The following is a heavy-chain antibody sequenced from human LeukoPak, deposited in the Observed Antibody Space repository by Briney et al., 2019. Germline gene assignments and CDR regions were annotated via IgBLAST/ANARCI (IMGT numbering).Heavy chain of an antibody. CDR2: IYSGGST. Sequence: GGSLRLSCAASGFTFSSNYMSWVRQAPGKGLEWVSVIYSGGSTYYADSVKGRFTISRDNSKNTLYLQMNSLRAEDTAVYYCATPLAARINYYYYGMDVWGQGTTVTVSS. V-gene: IGHV3-53*01. J-gene: IGHJ6*02. CDR1: GFTFSSNY. CDR3: ATPLAARINYYYYGMDV. D-gene: IGHD6-6*01.